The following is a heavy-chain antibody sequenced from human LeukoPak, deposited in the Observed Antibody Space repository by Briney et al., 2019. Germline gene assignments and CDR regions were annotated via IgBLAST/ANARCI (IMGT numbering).Heavy chain of an antibody. CDR3: AGDLYYYDSSGYS. D-gene: IGHD3-22*01. J-gene: IGHJ4*02. Sequence: PSETLSLTCGVYGGSFSGYYWSWIRQPPGKGLEWIGQIRHTGSTSYNPSLRSRVTISGDTSKNQFSLKLSSVTAADTAVYYCAGDLYYYDSSGYSWGQGTLVTVSS. V-gene: IGHV4-34*01. CDR2: IRHTGST. CDR1: GGSFSGYY.